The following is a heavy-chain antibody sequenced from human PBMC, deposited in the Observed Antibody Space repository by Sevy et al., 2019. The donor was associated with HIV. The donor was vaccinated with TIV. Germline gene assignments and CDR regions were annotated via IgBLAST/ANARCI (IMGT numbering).Heavy chain of an antibody. CDR1: GFSFSWYW. Sequence: GGSLRLSCAASGFSFSWYWMSWVRQTPEKGLEWVANIKQDGSEKNYVDSVKGRFIISRDNAKNSLYLQMDSLRAEDTALYFCGKPVTATELWDCWGQGTLVTVSS. J-gene: IGHJ4*02. V-gene: IGHV3-7*03. CDR3: GKPVTATELWDC. CDR2: IKQDGSEK. D-gene: IGHD2-21*02.